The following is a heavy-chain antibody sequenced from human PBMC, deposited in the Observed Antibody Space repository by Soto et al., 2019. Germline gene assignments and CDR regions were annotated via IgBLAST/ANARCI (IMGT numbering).Heavy chain of an antibody. Sequence: QVQLVQSGAEVKKPGASVKVSCKASGYTFTSNGISWVRQAPGQGLEWMRWISANNANTNYAQTLQGRVTMTTDTSTSKSHMALRSLRSKDTPVYSCGRKDPPGLKWGQGTLVSVSS. CDR1: GYTFTSNG. CDR2: ISANNANT. D-gene: IGHD6-25*01. J-gene: IGHJ4*02. CDR3: GRKDPPGLK. V-gene: IGHV1-18*01.